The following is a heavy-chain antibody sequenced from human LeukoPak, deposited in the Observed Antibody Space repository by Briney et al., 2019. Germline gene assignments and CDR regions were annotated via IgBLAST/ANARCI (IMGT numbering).Heavy chain of an antibody. CDR1: GLTFSSYG. CDR2: IRYDGSNK. J-gene: IGHJ3*02. D-gene: IGHD2-2*01. V-gene: IGHV3-30*02. CDR3: AKDKHPVVAAAYGDAFDI. Sequence: GGSLRLSCAASGLTFSSYGMHWVRQAPGKGLEWVAFIRYDGSNKYYADSVKGRLTISRDNSKNTLYLQMNSLRAEDTAVYYCAKDKHPVVAAAYGDAFDIWGQGTMVTVSS.